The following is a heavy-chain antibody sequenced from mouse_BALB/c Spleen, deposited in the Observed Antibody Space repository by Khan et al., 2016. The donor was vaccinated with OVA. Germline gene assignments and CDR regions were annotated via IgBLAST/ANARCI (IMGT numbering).Heavy chain of an antibody. Sequence: EVELVESGGDLVKPEGSLKLSCAASGFTFSTYGMSWVRQTPDKRLEWVATISSGGSYTYYPDSVPGRFTIPRDNAKNTLYLQMSSLKSEDTAMFYCARLAYYYDSEGFAYWGQGTLVTVSA. V-gene: IGHV5-6*01. CDR1: GFTFSTYG. CDR2: ISSGGSYT. J-gene: IGHJ3*01. D-gene: IGHD1-1*01. CDR3: ARLAYYYDSEGFAY.